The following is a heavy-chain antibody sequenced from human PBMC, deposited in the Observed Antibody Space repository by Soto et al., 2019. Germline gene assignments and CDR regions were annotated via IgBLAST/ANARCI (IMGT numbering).Heavy chain of an antibody. V-gene: IGHV3-53*01. CDR1: GFTVSNNY. Sequence: LRLSCAASGFTVSNNYMSWVRQAPGKGLEWVSVIYSGGSTYYADSVKGRFTISRDNSKNTLYLQMNSLRAEDMAVYYCARAGSGYYGGDSYWGQGTLVTVSS. D-gene: IGHD3-22*01. J-gene: IGHJ4*02. CDR2: IYSGGST. CDR3: ARAGSGYYGGDSY.